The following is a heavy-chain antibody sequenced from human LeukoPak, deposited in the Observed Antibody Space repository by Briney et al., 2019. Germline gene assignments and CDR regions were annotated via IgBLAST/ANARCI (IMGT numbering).Heavy chain of an antibody. Sequence: GGSLRLSGAASGFAFSSYAMNGVRQAPGKGLKRLAVITYDGSNKYYADYVKGRFTISRDNSKNTLYQQMNSLRAEDTAAYDCARVKAAAGFRTYYYGMDVWGQGTTVTVSS. D-gene: IGHD6-13*01. J-gene: IGHJ6*02. CDR1: GFAFSSYA. CDR3: ARVKAAAGFRTYYYGMDV. CDR2: ITYDGSNK. V-gene: IGHV3-30-3*01.